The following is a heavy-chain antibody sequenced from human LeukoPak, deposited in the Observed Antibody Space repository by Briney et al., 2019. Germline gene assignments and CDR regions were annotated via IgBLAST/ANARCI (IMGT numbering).Heavy chain of an antibody. Sequence: SQTLSLTCAISGDSVSSNSAAWSWIRQTPSRGLERLGRTYYRSKWCNDYAVSVKSRITINPDTSKNQFSLHLNSVTPEDTAVYFCARDPRTPAFDYWGQGILVTVSS. J-gene: IGHJ4*02. CDR3: ARDPRTPAFDY. CDR2: TYYRSKWCN. V-gene: IGHV6-1*01. CDR1: GDSVSSNSAA. D-gene: IGHD1-14*01.